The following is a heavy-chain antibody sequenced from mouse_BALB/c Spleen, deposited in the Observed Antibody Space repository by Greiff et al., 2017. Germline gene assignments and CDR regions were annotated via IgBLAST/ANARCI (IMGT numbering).Heavy chain of an antibody. CDR1: GYTFSSYW. Sequence: VQLQQSGAELMKPGASVKISCKATGYTFSSYWIEWVKQRPGHGLEWIGEILPGSGSTNYNEKFKGKATFTADTSSNTAYMQLSSLTSEDSAVYYCAREGDDYDRRAAWFAYWGQGTLVTVSA. CDR2: ILPGSGST. D-gene: IGHD2-4*01. CDR3: AREGDDYDRRAAWFAY. J-gene: IGHJ3*01. V-gene: IGHV1-9*01.